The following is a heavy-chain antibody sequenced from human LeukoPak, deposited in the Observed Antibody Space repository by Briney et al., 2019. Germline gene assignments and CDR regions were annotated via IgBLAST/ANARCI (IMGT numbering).Heavy chain of an antibody. CDR2: IYYSGST. CDR1: GGSISSYY. J-gene: IGHJ4*02. Sequence: SETLSLTCTVSGGSISSYYWSWIRQPPGKGLEWIGYIYYSGSTNYNPSLKSRVTISVDTSKNQFSLKLSSVTAADTAVYYCARGVGPTYDISDYWGQGTLVTVSS. D-gene: IGHD3-9*01. CDR3: ARGVGPTYDISDY. V-gene: IGHV4-59*01.